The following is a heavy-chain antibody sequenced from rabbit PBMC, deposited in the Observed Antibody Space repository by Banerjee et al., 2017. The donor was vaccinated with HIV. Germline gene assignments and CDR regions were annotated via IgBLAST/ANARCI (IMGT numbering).Heavy chain of an antibody. J-gene: IGHJ4*01. Sequence: QEQLVESGGGLVQPEGSLTLTCTASGFSFSSNYWICWVRQAPGKGLEWIGCIYNADGNTYYASWVNGRFTISSDNAQNTVDLQMNSLTAPDTATYFCARHRYAGYAGYGYATYFNLWGPGTLVTVS. CDR2: IYNADGNT. CDR1: GFSFSSNY. CDR3: ARHRYAGYAGYGYATYFNL. D-gene: IGHD6-1*01. V-gene: IGHV1S47*01.